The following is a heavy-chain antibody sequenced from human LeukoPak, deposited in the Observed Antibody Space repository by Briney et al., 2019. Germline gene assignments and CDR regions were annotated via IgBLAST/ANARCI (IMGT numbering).Heavy chain of an antibody. V-gene: IGHV3-73*01. CDR1: GFTFSASS. CDR2: VGSKVDNYAT. Sequence: GGPLRLSCAASGFTFSASSLNWVRQASGKGLEWVGRVGSKVDNYATAYAESVKGRFIISREDSKNTAYLQMNSLKTDDTAVYYCSNGHYGLDVWGQGTTVTVSS. CDR3: SNGHYGLDV. J-gene: IGHJ6*02.